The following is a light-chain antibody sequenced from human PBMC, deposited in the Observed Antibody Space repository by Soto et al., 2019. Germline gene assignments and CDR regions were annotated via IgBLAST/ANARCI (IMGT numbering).Light chain of an antibody. CDR3: QQRSNWPPVT. J-gene: IGKJ4*01. CDR1: QSVSSS. V-gene: IGKV3-11*01. CDR2: EAS. Sequence: EIVLTQSPATLSLSPGERATLSCRASQSVSSSLAWYQQKPGQAPRLLIYEASNRATGIPARFSGSGSGTDFNLTISSLEPEDFAVYYCQQRSNWPPVTFGGGTKVEIK.